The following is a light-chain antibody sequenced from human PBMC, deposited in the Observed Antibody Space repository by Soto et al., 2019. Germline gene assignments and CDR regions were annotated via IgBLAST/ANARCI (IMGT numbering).Light chain of an antibody. CDR1: QSISNS. J-gene: IGKJ3*01. CDR2: AAC. CDR3: QQSHSIPFT. Sequence: DIQMTQSPSSLSASVGDRVTITCRATQSISNSLNWYQHKPAEAPKLLMYAACTLQSGVPSRFSCGGSGTDFTLTISSLQPEDFATSFCQQSHSIPFTFGPVTKVDIE. V-gene: IGKV1-39*01.